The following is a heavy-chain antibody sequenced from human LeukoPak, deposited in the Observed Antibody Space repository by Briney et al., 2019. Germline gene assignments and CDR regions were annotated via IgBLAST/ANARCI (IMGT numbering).Heavy chain of an antibody. CDR3: ARAYYSDTSGYYLGY. Sequence: ASVKVSCKASGYTFTSYYMHWVRQAPGQGLEWMGIINPSGGSTSDAQKFQGRVTMTRDMSTSTVYMELSSLRSDDTAVYYCARAYYSDTSGYYLGYWGQGALVTVSS. J-gene: IGHJ4*02. CDR1: GYTFTSYY. V-gene: IGHV1-46*01. D-gene: IGHD3-22*01. CDR2: INPSGGST.